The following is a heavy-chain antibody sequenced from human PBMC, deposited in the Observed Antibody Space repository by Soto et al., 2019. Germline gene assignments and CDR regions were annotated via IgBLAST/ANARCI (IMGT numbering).Heavy chain of an antibody. CDR1: GYTFTSYG. J-gene: IGHJ4*02. Sequence: GASVKVSCKASGYTFTSYGISWVRQAPGQGLEWMGWISAYNGNTNYAQKLQGRVTMTTDTSTSTAYMELRSLRSDDTAVYYCARDFAQQQLPHRFDYWGQGTLVTVSS. CDR2: ISAYNGNT. CDR3: ARDFAQQQLPHRFDY. D-gene: IGHD6-13*01. V-gene: IGHV1-18*01.